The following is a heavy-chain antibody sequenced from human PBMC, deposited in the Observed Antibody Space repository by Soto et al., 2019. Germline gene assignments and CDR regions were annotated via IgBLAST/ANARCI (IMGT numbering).Heavy chain of an antibody. CDR1: GGSMGRDY. Sequence: LCRTCTGRGGSMGRDYMSWVGVPLGKRQEWIGYIYYSGSTNYNPSLKSRVIISVDTSKNQFSLKLSSVTAADTAVYYCARLLRKSRGEYGYFDLDYWGEATLVTVSS. V-gene: IGHV4-59*08. J-gene: IGHJ4*02. D-gene: IGHD4-17*01. CDR3: ARLLRKSRGEYGYFDLDY. CDR2: IYYSGST.